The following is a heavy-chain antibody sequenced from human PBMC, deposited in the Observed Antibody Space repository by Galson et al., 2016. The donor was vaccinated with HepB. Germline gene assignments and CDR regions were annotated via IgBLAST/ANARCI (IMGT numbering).Heavy chain of an antibody. J-gene: IGHJ4*02. D-gene: IGHD6-25*01. CDR2: ISSSSTTI. CDR3: AREAAAGY. V-gene: IGHV3-48*01. CDR1: GFTFSSYS. Sequence: SLRLSCAASGFTFSSYSMNWVRQAPGKGLEWVSYISSSSTTIYYADSVKGRFTISRDNAKNSLYLQMSSLRAEDAAVYYCAREAAAGYWGQGTLVTVSS.